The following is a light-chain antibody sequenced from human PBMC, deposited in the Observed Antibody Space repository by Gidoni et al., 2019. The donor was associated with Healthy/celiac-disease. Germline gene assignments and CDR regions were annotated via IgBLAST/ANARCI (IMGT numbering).Light chain of an antibody. Sequence: EIVLTQSPGTLSLSPGERATLSCRASQSASSSYLACYQQKPGQAPRLLIYGASSRATVIPDRFSGSWSGTDFTLTISRLEPEDFAVYYCQQYGSSPRGFTFGPGTKVDIK. V-gene: IGKV3-20*01. CDR2: GAS. CDR3: QQYGSSPRGFT. J-gene: IGKJ3*01. CDR1: QSASSSY.